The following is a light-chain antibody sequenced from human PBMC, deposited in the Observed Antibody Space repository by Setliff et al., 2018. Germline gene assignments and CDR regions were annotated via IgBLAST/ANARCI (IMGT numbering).Light chain of an antibody. CDR3: QQYYKWPLG. J-gene: IGKJ1*01. CDR1: QSVGDN. Sequence: EIVMTQSPATLSVSPGERATLSCRASQSVGDNLAWYQQKPGQAPRLLMYGATTRATGIPVRFSGSGSGTEFTLTISSLQSEDFAVYYCQQYYKWPLGFGQGTKVDIK. V-gene: IGKV3-15*01. CDR2: GAT.